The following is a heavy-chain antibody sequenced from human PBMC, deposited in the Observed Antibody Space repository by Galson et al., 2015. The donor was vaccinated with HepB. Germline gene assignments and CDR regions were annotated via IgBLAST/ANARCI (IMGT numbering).Heavy chain of an antibody. CDR1: GGTFSSYA. CDR3: ARAQDIVVVPAAAYYYGMDV. CDR2: IIPIFGTA. J-gene: IGHJ6*02. Sequence: SVKVSCKASGGTFSSYAISWVRQAPGQGLEWMGGIIPIFGTANYAQKFQGRVTITADDSTSTAYMELSSLRSEDTAVYYCARAQDIVVVPAAAYYYGMDVWGQGTTVTVSS. V-gene: IGHV1-69*13. D-gene: IGHD2-2*01.